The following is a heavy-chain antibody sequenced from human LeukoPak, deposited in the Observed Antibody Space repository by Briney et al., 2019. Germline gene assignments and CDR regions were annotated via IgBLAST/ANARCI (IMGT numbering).Heavy chain of an antibody. V-gene: IGHV4-31*03. CDR2: IYYSGST. CDR1: GGSISCGGYY. CDR3: ARDPGGYYFDY. Sequence: PSETLSLTCTVSGGSISCGGYYWSWIRQHPGKGLEWIGYIYYSGSTYYNPSLKSRVTISVDTSKNQFSLKLSSVTAADTAVYYCARDPGGYYFDYWGQGTLVTVSS. J-gene: IGHJ4*02. D-gene: IGHD3-16*01.